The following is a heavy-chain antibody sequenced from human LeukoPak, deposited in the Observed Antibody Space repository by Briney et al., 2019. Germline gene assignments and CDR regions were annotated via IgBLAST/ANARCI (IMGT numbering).Heavy chain of an antibody. D-gene: IGHD6-19*01. CDR3: AKSIKYISGCLDY. V-gene: IGHV3-23*01. Sequence: GGSPRLSCAASGFTFSSYAMSWVRQAPGKGLEWVSAISTSGVSTYYADSVKGRFTISRDNSKNTLFLQMNSLRAEDTAVYYCAKSIKYISGCLDYWGQGTLVTVSS. CDR1: GFTFSSYA. CDR2: ISTSGVST. J-gene: IGHJ4*02.